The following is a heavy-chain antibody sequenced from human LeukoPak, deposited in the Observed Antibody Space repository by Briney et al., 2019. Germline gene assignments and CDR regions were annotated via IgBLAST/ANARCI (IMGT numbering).Heavy chain of an antibody. J-gene: IGHJ4*02. Sequence: GGSLRLSCAASGFTFRSHAMNWVRQAPGKGLEWVSVISGSGDDTYYADSVKGRFTISRDNSKNTLYLQMNSLRAEDTAVYYCAKEKLVRGYFDYWGQGTLVTVSS. CDR2: ISGSGDDT. CDR1: GFTFRSHA. D-gene: IGHD3-10*01. CDR3: AKEKLVRGYFDY. V-gene: IGHV3-23*01.